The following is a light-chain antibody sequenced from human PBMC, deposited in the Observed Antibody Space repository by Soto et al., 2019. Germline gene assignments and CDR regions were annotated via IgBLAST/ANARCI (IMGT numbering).Light chain of an antibody. CDR2: EVT. CDR1: SSDVESDNV. J-gene: IGLJ3*02. CDR3: CSYAGSFTWV. V-gene: IGLV2-23*02. Sequence: QSALTQPASVSGSPGQTITISCTGASSDVESDNVVSWYRQHPGKAPKLIIYEVTKRPSGISNRFSGSKSGNTASLTISGLQAEDEADYYCCSYAGSFTWVFGGGTKLTVL.